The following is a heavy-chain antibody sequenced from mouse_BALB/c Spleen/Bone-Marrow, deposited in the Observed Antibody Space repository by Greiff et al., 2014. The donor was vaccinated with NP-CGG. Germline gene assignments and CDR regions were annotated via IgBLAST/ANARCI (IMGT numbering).Heavy chain of an antibody. Sequence: VQLQQSGAELVRPGASVKLSCKASGYSFTIYWMNWVKQRPGQGLEWIGMIHPSDIETRLNQEFKDKATLTVDKSSNTAYMQLSSPTSEDSAVYYCARGEITAFAYWGQGTLVTVSA. J-gene: IGHJ3*01. CDR3: ARGEITAFAY. CDR2: IHPSDIET. CDR1: GYSFTIYW. V-gene: IGHV1-61*01. D-gene: IGHD2-4*01.